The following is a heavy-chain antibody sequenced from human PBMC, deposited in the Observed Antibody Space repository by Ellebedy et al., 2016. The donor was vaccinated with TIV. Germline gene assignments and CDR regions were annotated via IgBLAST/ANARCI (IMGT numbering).Heavy chain of an antibody. J-gene: IGHJ3*02. Sequence: GESLKISXQGSGYSFTSYWISWVRQMPGKGLEWMGRIDPSDSYTNYSPSFQGHVTISADKSISTAYLQWSSLKASDTAMYYCARHLGWGYGDYHAFDIWGQGTMVTVSS. V-gene: IGHV5-10-1*01. D-gene: IGHD4-17*01. CDR1: GYSFTSYW. CDR3: ARHLGWGYGDYHAFDI. CDR2: IDPSDSYT.